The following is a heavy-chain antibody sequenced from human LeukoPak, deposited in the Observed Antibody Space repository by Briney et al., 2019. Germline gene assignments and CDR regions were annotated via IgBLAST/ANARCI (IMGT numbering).Heavy chain of an antibody. CDR1: GYTFTSYY. D-gene: IGHD1-1*01. V-gene: IGHV1-46*01. CDR2: INPNSGGT. CDR3: ARVRGLATFDY. J-gene: IGHJ4*02. Sequence: ASVKVSCKASGYTFTSYYMHWVRQAPGQGLEWMGWINPNSGGTSYAQKFQGRVTMTRDTSTSTVYMELSSLRSEDTAVYYCARVRGLATFDYWGQGTLVTVSS.